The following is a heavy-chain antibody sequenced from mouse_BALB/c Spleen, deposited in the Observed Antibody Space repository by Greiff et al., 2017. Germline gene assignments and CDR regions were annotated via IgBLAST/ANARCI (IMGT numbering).Heavy chain of an antibody. CDR2: INPSTGYT. CDR1: GYTFTSYW. Sequence: VQLQQSGAELAKPGASVKMSCKASGYTFTSYWMHWVKQRPGQGLEWIGYINPSTGYTEYNQKFKDKATLTADKSSSTAYMQLSSLTSEDSAVYYCARGVYYGSSPYAMDYWGQGTSVTVSS. CDR3: ARGVYYGSSPYAMDY. D-gene: IGHD1-1*01. V-gene: IGHV1-7*01. J-gene: IGHJ4*01.